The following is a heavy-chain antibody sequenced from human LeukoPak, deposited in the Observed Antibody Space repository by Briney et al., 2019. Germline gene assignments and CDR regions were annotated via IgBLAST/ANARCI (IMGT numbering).Heavy chain of an antibody. V-gene: IGHV3-7*01. CDR1: GFTFSSYW. D-gene: IGHD3-22*01. Sequence: PGGSLRLSCAASGFTFSSYWMSWVRQAPGKGLEWVANIKQDGSEKYYVDSVKGRFTISRDNAKNSLYLQMNSLRAEDTAVYYCATRRGYYYDSSGYYFDYWGQGTLVTVSS. CDR3: ATRRGYYYDSSGYYFDY. J-gene: IGHJ4*02. CDR2: IKQDGSEK.